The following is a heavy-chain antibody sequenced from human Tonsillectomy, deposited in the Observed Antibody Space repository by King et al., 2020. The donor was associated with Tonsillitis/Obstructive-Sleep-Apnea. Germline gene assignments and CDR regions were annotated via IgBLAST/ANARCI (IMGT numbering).Heavy chain of an antibody. J-gene: IGHJ4*02. CDR3: ARRGASGSEDYFHY. V-gene: IGHV5-51*01. D-gene: IGHD1-26*01. CDR1: GYSFTNYW. Sequence: QLVQSGAEVKKHGESLKISCKGSGYSFTNYWIAWVRQMPGKGLEWMGIIYPGDSDIRYRPSFQGQVTISADRSIRTAYLQWSSLQASDTAMYYCARRGASGSEDYFHYWGQGTLVTVSS. CDR2: IYPGDSDI.